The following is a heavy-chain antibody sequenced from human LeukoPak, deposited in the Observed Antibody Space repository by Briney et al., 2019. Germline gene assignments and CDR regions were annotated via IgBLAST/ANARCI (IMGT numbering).Heavy chain of an antibody. CDR3: AKDSSAYSGGYFQH. CDR2: ITGSGGST. V-gene: IGHV3-23*01. D-gene: IGHD3-22*01. J-gene: IGHJ1*01. Sequence: GGSLRLSCAASGFTFSSYAMSWVRQAPGKGLEWVSGITGSGGSTYLADSVLGRFTVSRDNSKNTLYLQLDSLRAEDTALYYCAKDSSAYSGGYFQHWGRGTLVTVSS. CDR1: GFTFSSYA.